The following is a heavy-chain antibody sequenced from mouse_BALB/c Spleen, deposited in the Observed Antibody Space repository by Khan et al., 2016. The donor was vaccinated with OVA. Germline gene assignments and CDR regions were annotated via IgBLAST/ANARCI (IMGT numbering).Heavy chain of an antibody. Sequence: VMLVESGPGLVAPSQSLSITCTVSGFSLTDYAVSWIRQPPGKGPEWLGVSRVGGLKYYNSVLKSRLSISKDNSKSQVILKVNRLQTNDTAMYYCAKDAPYYGMDYWGQGTSVTVSS. CDR1: GFSLTDYA. J-gene: IGHJ4*01. CDR3: AKDAPYYGMDY. CDR2: SRVGGLK. V-gene: IGHV2-6-5*01.